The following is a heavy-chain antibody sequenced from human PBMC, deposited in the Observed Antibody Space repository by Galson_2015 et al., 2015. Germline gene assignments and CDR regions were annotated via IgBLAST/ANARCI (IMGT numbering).Heavy chain of an antibody. V-gene: IGHV1-69-2*01. CDR2: VDPEDSET. CDR3: ATDPRALGIAAAPFDP. Sequence: VKVSCKVSGYTFTDYYMHWVQQAPGKGLEWMGLVDPEDSETIYAEKFQGRVTITADTSTDTAYMELSSLRSEDTAVYYCATDPRALGIAAAPFDPWGQGTLVTVSS. D-gene: IGHD6-13*01. CDR1: GYTFTDYY. J-gene: IGHJ5*02.